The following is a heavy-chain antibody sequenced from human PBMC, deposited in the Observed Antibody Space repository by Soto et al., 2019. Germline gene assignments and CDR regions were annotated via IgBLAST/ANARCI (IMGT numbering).Heavy chain of an antibody. V-gene: IGHV3-66*01. CDR1: GFTVSSNY. D-gene: IGHD2-15*01. J-gene: IGHJ4*02. Sequence: PRLSCAASGFTVSSNYMSWVRQAPGKGLEWVSVIYSGGSTYYADSVKGRFTISRDNSENTLYLQMNSLRAEDTAVYYCARTCSGGTCSFDYWGQGTLVTVSS. CDR3: ARTCSGGTCSFDY. CDR2: IYSGGST.